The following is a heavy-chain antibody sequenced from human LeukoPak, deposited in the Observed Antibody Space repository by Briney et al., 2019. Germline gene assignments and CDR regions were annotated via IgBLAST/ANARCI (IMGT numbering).Heavy chain of an antibody. J-gene: IGHJ5*02. CDR2: IIPIFDTA. CDR1: GGTFSSYA. CDR3: ARAGAYCGGDCYYNWFDP. V-gene: IGHV1-69*13. D-gene: IGHD2-21*02. Sequence: ASVKVSCKASGGTFSSYAISWVRQAPGQGLEWMGGIIPIFDTANYAQKFQGRVTITADESTSTAYMELSSLRSEDTAVYYCARAGAYCGGDCYYNWFDPWGQGTLVTVSS.